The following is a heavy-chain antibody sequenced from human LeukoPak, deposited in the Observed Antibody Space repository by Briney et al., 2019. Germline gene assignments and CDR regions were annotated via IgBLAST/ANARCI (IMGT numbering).Heavy chain of an antibody. J-gene: IGHJ3*02. Sequence: PGGSLRLSCAASGFTFSSYAMSWVRQAPGKGLEWVSGISGSGTSTYYADSVKGWFTISRDNSKNTLYLQMHSLRVEDTAVYYCAKAYCTSTSCYTSDAFDMWGQGTMVTVSS. V-gene: IGHV3-23*01. CDR2: ISGSGTST. D-gene: IGHD2-2*02. CDR1: GFTFSSYA. CDR3: AKAYCTSTSCYTSDAFDM.